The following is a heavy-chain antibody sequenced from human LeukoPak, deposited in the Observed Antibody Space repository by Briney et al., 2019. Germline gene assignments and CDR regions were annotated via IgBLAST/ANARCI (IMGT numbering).Heavy chain of an antibody. D-gene: IGHD5-24*01. CDR3: AKGGEMATITSY. Sequence: GGSLRLSCAASGFTFSSYGMHWVRQAPGKGLEWVAFIRYDGSNKYYADSVKGRFTISRDNAKNSLYLQMNSLRAEDTAVYYCAKGGEMATITSYWGQGTLVTVSS. CDR1: GFTFSSYG. CDR2: IRYDGSNK. V-gene: IGHV3-30*02. J-gene: IGHJ4*02.